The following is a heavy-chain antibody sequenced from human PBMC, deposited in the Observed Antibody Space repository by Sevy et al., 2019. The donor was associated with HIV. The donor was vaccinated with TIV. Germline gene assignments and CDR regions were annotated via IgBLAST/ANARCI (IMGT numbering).Heavy chain of an antibody. CDR1: GYTFTNYG. V-gene: IGHV1-18*01. Sequence: ASVNVSCKASGYTFTNYGVTWVRQAPGQGLEWMGWISGYNGYTFYAQKLQGRVTMTTDTSTSTAYMELRSLRSDDTAVYYCAKEGKNIRSWFDPWGQGTLVTVSS. D-gene: IGHD3-3*02. J-gene: IGHJ5*02. CDR2: ISGYNGYT. CDR3: AKEGKNIRSWFDP.